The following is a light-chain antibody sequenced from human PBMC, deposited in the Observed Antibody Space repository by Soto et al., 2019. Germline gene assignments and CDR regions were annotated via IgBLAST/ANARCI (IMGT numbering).Light chain of an antibody. CDR2: EVS. V-gene: IGLV2-14*01. CDR3: TSDTSSSTLV. CDR1: SSDVGGYNY. J-gene: IGLJ3*02. Sequence: QSALTQPASVSGSPGQSLTISCTGISSDVGGYNYVSWYQQHPGKAPKLMIYEVSNRPSGVSNRFSGSKSGNTASLTISGLQAEDEADYYCTSDTSSSTLVFGGGTKLTVL.